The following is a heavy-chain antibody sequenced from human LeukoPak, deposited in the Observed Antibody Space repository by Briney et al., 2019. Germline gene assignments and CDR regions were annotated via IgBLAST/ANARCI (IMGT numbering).Heavy chain of an antibody. J-gene: IGHJ5*02. CDR1: GYTLTELS. D-gene: IGHD6-19*01. CDR2: FDPEDGET. V-gene: IGHV1-24*01. Sequence: ASVKVSCKVSGYTLTELSMHWVRQAPGKGLEWMGGFDPEDGETIYAQKFQGRVTITADESTSTAYMELSSLRSEDTAVYYCARAEGAVAGTGNWFDPWGQGTLVTVSS. CDR3: ARAEGAVAGTGNWFDP.